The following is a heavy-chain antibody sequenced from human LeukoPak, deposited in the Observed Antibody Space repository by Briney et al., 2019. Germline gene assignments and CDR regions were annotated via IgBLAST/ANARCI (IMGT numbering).Heavy chain of an antibody. CDR2: IRYDGSNK. Sequence: GGSLRLSCAASGLTFSSYGMHWVRQAPGKGLEWVAFIRYDGSNKYYADSVKGRFTISRDNSKNTLYLQMNSLRAEDTAVYYCAKDARYCSGGSCYPNAFDIWGQGTMVTVSS. V-gene: IGHV3-30*02. D-gene: IGHD2-15*01. CDR1: GLTFSSYG. CDR3: AKDARYCSGGSCYPNAFDI. J-gene: IGHJ3*02.